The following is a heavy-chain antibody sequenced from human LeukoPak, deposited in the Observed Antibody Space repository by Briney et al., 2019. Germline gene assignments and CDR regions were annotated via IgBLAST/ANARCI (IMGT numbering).Heavy chain of an antibody. CDR1: GGSISSGSYY. Sequence: SETLSLTCTVSGGSISSGSYYWSWIRQPAGKGLEWIGRIYTSGSTNYNPSLKSRVTISVDTSKNQFSLKLSSVTVADTAVYYCARVVVTARGPYYYYYYMDVWGKGTTVTVSS. V-gene: IGHV4-61*02. J-gene: IGHJ6*03. CDR3: ARVVVTARGPYYYYYYMDV. D-gene: IGHD2-21*02. CDR2: IYTSGST.